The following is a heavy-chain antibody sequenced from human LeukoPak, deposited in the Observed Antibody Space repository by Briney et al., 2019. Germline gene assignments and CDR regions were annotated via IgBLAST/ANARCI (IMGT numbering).Heavy chain of an antibody. J-gene: IGHJ4*02. CDR3: ARLGSGWSFDF. V-gene: IGHV3-33*01. CDR2: IWYDGSNK. Sequence: PGRSLRLSCAASGFTFSRYGMNWVRQAPGKGLEWVAVIWYDGSNKYYADSVKGRFTISRDNYKNTVSLQLHTLRAEDTAVYYCARLGSGWSFDFWGQGTLVAVSS. D-gene: IGHD6-19*01. CDR1: GFTFSRYG.